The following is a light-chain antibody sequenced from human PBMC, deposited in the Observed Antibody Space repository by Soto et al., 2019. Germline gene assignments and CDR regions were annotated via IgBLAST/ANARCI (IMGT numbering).Light chain of an antibody. CDR3: QQYNSYSRT. CDR2: KAS. J-gene: IGKJ1*01. CDR1: QSISSW. Sequence: DIQMTQSPSPLSASVGDRVTITFRASQSISSWLAWYQQKPGKAPKLLIYKASSLGSGVPSRFSGSGSGTEFTLTISSLQPDDFATYYCQQYNSYSRTFGQGTKV. V-gene: IGKV1-5*03.